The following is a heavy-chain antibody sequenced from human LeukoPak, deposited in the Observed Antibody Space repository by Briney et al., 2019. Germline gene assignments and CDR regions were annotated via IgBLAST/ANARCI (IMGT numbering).Heavy chain of an antibody. CDR3: AKRGLQYSSSWYAFDI. CDR2: ISGSGDTT. J-gene: IGHJ3*02. V-gene: IGHV3-23*01. D-gene: IGHD6-13*01. CDR1: GFTFSSSS. Sequence: PGGSLRLSCAVPGFTFSSSSMSWVRQAPGGGLEWVSSISGSGDTTYYADSMKGRFTISRDNSKNTLFLQMNSLRAEDTAVYYCAKRGLQYSSSWYAFDIWGQGTMVTVSS.